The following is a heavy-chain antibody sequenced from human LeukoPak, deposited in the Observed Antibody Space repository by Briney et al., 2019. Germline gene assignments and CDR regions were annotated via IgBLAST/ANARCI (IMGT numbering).Heavy chain of an antibody. J-gene: IGHJ4*02. Sequence: SETLSLTCTVSGGSISRGSYYWGWIRQPPGKGLEWIGSIYYSGSTYYNPSLKSRVTISVDTSKNQFSLKLSSVIAADTAVYYCARLRYYYDSSGPEYWGQGTLVTVSS. CDR3: ARLRYYYDSSGPEY. V-gene: IGHV4-39*01. CDR2: IYYSGST. D-gene: IGHD3-22*01. CDR1: GGSISRGSYY.